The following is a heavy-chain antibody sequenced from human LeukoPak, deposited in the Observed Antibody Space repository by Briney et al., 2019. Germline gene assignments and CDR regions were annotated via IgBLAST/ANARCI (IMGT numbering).Heavy chain of an antibody. CDR3: AVPWGDYGPGFDY. CDR2: IRYDGSNK. V-gene: IGHV3-30*02. CDR1: GFTFSSYG. Sequence: GGSLRLSCAASGFTFSSYGMHWVRQAPGKGLEWVAFIRYDGSNKYYADSVKGRFTISRDNSKNTLYLQMNSLRAEDTAVYYCAVPWGDYGPGFDYWGQGTLVTVSS. D-gene: IGHD4-17*01. J-gene: IGHJ4*02.